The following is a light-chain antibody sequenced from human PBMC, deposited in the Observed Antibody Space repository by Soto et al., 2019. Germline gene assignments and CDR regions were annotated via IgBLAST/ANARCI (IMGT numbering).Light chain of an antibody. Sequence: DIQVTQSPSSLSASVGDSVTLSCQTSQRVDSYIHWYQHQSGKPPKLLIYAASTLQDGVPSRFSCGGSGTAFSLIITGLQPGDSATYYCQQTYTSVATFGQGT. CDR1: QRVDSY. V-gene: IGKV1-39*01. J-gene: IGKJ1*01. CDR2: AAS. CDR3: QQTYTSVAT.